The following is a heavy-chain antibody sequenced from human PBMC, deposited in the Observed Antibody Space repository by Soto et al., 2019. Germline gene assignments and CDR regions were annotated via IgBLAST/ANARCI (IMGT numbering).Heavy chain of an antibody. V-gene: IGHV3-11*06. CDR2: ISSSSSYT. Sequence: GGSLRLSCAASGFTFSDYYMSWIRQAPGKGLEWVSYISSSSSYTNYADSMKGRFTISRDNAKNSLYLQMNSLRAEDTAVYYCARNSSGVYGMDVWGQGTTVTVSS. CDR1: GFTFSDYY. J-gene: IGHJ6*02. CDR3: ARNSSGVYGMDV. D-gene: IGHD6-25*01.